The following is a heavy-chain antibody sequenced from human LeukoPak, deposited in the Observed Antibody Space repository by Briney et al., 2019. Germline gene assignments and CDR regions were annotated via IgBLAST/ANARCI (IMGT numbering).Heavy chain of an antibody. Sequence: ASVKVSCKASGGTFSSYAISWVRQAPGQGLEWMGGIIPIFGTANYAQKFQGRVTITADESTSTAYMELSSLRSEDTAEYYCARLLPGGGKAFDIWGQGTMVTVSS. CDR1: GGTFSSYA. D-gene: IGHD4-23*01. CDR3: ARLLPGGGKAFDI. CDR2: IIPIFGTA. J-gene: IGHJ3*02. V-gene: IGHV1-69*13.